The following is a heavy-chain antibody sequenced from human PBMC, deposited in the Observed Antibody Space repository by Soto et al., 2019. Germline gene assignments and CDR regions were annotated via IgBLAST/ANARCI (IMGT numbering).Heavy chain of an antibody. CDR3: ARDHREYSYGYLRFYYGMAV. J-gene: IGHJ6*04. CDR1: GYTFTSYY. D-gene: IGHD5-18*01. V-gene: IGHV1-46*01. CDR2: INPSGGST. Sequence: ASVKVSGKASGYTFTSYYMHWVRQAPGQGLEWMGIINPSGGSTSYAQKFQGRVTMTRDTSTSTVYMELSSLRSEDTAVYYCARDHREYSYGYLRFYYGMAVWGKGTTVTVSS.